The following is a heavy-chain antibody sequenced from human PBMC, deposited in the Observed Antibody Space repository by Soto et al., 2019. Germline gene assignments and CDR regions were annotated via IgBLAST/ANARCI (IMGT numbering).Heavy chain of an antibody. Sequence: DVQLVESGGGLVQPGGSLRLSCAASGFTISSYWMSWVRQAPGKGLEWVANINEDGNKKYYVDSVKGRFTISRDDAKNSVHLKMNSLRVEDTAVYYCARALGASGSYWGQGALVTVSS. J-gene: IGHJ4*02. CDR1: GFTISSYW. CDR3: ARALGASGSY. CDR2: INEDGNKK. D-gene: IGHD3-10*01. V-gene: IGHV3-7*04.